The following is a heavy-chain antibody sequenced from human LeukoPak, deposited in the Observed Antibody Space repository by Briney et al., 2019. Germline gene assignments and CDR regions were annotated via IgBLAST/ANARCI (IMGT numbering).Heavy chain of an antibody. D-gene: IGHD6-19*01. CDR3: SSHAAYTSDWRARAFDN. CDR1: GFTFTNHG. V-gene: IGHV3-23*01. CDR2: ISGSGANT. Sequence: GGSLRLSCGASGFTFTNHGTSWVRQAPGKGLECVFAISGSGANTYYTDSARGRFIISRDQSRKTLYLQMNRLRAEDTAIYYCSSHAAYTSDWRARAFDNWGQGTLVTVSS. J-gene: IGHJ4*02.